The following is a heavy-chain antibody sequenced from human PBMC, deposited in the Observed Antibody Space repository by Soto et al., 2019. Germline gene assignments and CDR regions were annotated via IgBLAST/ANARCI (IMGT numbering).Heavy chain of an antibody. Sequence: GGSLRLSCAASGFTFSDYYMSWIRQAPGKGLERVSYISSSSSYTNYAVFVKGRFTISRDNSKNTLYLQMNSLRAEDTAVYYCARLAPYYYDSSGYYQQPVDYWGQGTLVTVSS. CDR1: GFTFSDYY. CDR3: ARLAPYYYDSSGYYQQPVDY. V-gene: IGHV3-11*06. J-gene: IGHJ4*02. CDR2: ISSSSSYT. D-gene: IGHD3-22*01.